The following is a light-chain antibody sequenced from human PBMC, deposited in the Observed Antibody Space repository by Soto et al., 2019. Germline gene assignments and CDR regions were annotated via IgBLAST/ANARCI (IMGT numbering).Light chain of an antibody. CDR3: AAWDDSLSGVV. J-gene: IGLJ2*01. CDR1: SSKIGSNY. V-gene: IGLV1-47*01. Sequence: QSVLTQPPSASGTPGQRVTISCSGSSSKIGSNYVYWYQQLPGTAPKLLIYRNNQRTSGVPGRFSGSKSGTSASLAISGLRSEDEADYYCAAWDDSLSGVVFGGGTKLTVL. CDR2: RNN.